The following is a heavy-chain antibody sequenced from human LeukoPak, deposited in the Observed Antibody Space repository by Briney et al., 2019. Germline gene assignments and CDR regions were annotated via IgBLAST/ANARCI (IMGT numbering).Heavy chain of an antibody. Sequence: ESLKISCKGSGYSFTSYWIGWVRQMPGKGLEWMGIIYPGDSDARYSPSFQSQVTISADKSISTAYLQWSSLKASDTAMYYCATLDTAMNPPYHYYMDVWGKGTTVTVSS. V-gene: IGHV5-51*01. J-gene: IGHJ6*03. CDR3: ATLDTAMNPPYHYYMDV. D-gene: IGHD5-18*01. CDR2: IYPGDSDA. CDR1: GYSFTSYW.